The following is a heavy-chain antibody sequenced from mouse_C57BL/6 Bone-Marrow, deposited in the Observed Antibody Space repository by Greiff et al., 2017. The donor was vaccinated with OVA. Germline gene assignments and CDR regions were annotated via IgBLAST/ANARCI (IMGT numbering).Heavy chain of an antibody. Sequence: EVKLVESGPELVKPGASVKISCKAPGYSFTDYNMNWVKQSNGKSLEWIGVINPNYGTTSYNQKFKGKATLTVDQSSSTAYMQLNSLTSEDSAVYYCAIPDYERDFDYWGQGTTLTVSS. J-gene: IGHJ2*01. CDR2: INPNYGTT. CDR1: GYSFTDYN. CDR3: AIPDYERDFDY. V-gene: IGHV1-39*01. D-gene: IGHD2-4*01.